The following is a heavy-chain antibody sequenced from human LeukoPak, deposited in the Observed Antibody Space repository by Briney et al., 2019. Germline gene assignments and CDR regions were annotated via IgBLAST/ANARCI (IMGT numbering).Heavy chain of an antibody. D-gene: IGHD4-17*01. CDR3: ARAVGDAYFDY. J-gene: IGHJ4*02. Sequence: PSETLSLTCTVSGDSISSYYWNWIRQPPGKGLEWIGFIYYSGSTNYNPSLKSRVTISVDTSKNQFSLKLSSVTAADTAVYYCARAVGDAYFDYWGQGTLVTVSS. V-gene: IGHV4-59*01. CDR1: GDSISSYY. CDR2: IYYSGST.